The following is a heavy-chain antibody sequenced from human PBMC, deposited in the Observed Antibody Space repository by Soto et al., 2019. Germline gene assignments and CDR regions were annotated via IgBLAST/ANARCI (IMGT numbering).Heavy chain of an antibody. Sequence: GGSLRLSCAASGFTFSNAWMNWVRQAPGKGLEWVGRIKSKTDGGTTDYAAPVKGRFTISRDDSKNTLYLQMNSLKTEDTAVYYCTTGRSITMIVVVYYFDYWGQGTLVTVSS. CDR1: GFTFSNAW. J-gene: IGHJ4*02. D-gene: IGHD3-22*01. CDR2: IKSKTDGGTT. CDR3: TTGRSITMIVVVYYFDY. V-gene: IGHV3-15*07.